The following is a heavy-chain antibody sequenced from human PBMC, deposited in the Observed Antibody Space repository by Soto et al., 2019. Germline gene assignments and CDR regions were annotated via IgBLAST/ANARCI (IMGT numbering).Heavy chain of an antibody. CDR3: STRAYDTNGYYRFDP. V-gene: IGHV4-34*01. CDR1: GGSFRGHS. D-gene: IGHD3-22*01. J-gene: IGHJ5*01. Sequence: SDTLSLTCAVYGGSFRGHSWTWIRQSPGKGLEWIGDINHSGRVNYRPSLKSRVTISLDTSKNQFSLTLSAVTAADTAMYYCSTRAYDTNGYYRFDPWGQGTLVTVSS. CDR2: INHSGRV.